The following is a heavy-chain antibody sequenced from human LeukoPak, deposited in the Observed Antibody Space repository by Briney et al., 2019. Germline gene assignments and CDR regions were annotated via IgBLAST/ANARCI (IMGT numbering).Heavy chain of an antibody. CDR2: INHSGST. D-gene: IGHD6-13*01. CDR1: GGSFSGYY. Sequence: SETLSLTCAVYGGSFSGYYWSWIRQPPGKGLEWIGEINHSGSTNYNPSLKSRVTISVDTSKNQFSLKLSSVTAADTAVYYCARGRGGSSRGQLGGYYYYYYMDVWGKGTTVTVSS. CDR3: ARGRGGSSRGQLGGYYYYYYMDV. J-gene: IGHJ6*03. V-gene: IGHV4-34*01.